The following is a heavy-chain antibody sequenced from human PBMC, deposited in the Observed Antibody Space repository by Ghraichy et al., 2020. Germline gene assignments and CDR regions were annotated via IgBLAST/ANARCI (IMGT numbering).Heavy chain of an antibody. J-gene: IGHJ6*02. D-gene: IGHD3-10*01. CDR3: ARRVRSGSYPPVYYYYGMDV. CDR2: IYYSGST. V-gene: IGHV4-31*03. Sequence: SETLSLTCTVSGGSISSGGYYWSWIRQHPGKGLEWIGYIYYSGSTYYNPSLKSRVTISVDTSKNQFSLKLSSVTAADTAVYYCARRVRSGSYPPVYYYYGMDVWGQGTTVTVSS. CDR1: GGSISSGGYY.